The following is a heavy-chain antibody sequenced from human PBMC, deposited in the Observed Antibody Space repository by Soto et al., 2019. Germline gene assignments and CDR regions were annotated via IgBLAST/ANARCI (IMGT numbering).Heavy chain of an antibody. Sequence: GGSLRLSCVSSVFTFRSYSMNCVRHSPGKWLEWVSYITGSSITIYYTDSVKGRFTISRDNAENSLYLQMNSLRDEDTAMYYNVSVRSGRAFDSGGQGNRVTVFS. CDR2: ITGSSITI. J-gene: IGHJ5*01. V-gene: IGHV3-48*02. D-gene: IGHD3-3*01. CDR3: VSVRSGRAFDS. CDR1: VFTFRSYS.